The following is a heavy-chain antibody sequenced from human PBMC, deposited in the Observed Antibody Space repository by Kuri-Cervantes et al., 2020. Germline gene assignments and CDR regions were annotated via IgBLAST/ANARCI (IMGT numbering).Heavy chain of an antibody. CDR1: GYTFTKYG. Sequence: ASVKVSCKASGYTFTKYGISWVRQAPGQGLEWVGWINPNSGGTNYAQKFQGWVTMTRDTSISTAYMELSRLRSDDTAVYYCARATNLTTVAANDAFDIWGQGTMVTVSS. CDR2: INPNSGGT. CDR3: ARATNLTTVAANDAFDI. J-gene: IGHJ3*02. D-gene: IGHD4-23*01. V-gene: IGHV1-2*04.